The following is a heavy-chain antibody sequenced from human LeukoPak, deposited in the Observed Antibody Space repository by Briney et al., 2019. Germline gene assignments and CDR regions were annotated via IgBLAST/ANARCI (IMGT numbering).Heavy chain of an antibody. J-gene: IGHJ4*02. CDR2: ISYDGSNK. Sequence: GGSLRLSCAASGFTFSSYAMHWVRQAPGKGLEWVAAISYDGSNKYYADSVKGRFTISRDNAKNSLYLQMNSLRAEDTAVYYCARGRYCSDDVCYFDYWGQGTLVTVSS. D-gene: IGHD2-8*01. CDR3: ARGRYCSDDVCYFDY. CDR1: GFTFSSYA. V-gene: IGHV3-30-3*01.